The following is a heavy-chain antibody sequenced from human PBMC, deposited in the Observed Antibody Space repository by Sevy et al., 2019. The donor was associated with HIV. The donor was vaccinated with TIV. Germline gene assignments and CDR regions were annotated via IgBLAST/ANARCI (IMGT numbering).Heavy chain of an antibody. CDR1: GFTFSRNA. V-gene: IGHV3-23*01. D-gene: IGHD2-2*02. CDR3: AKVGYCSSTSCYSIYYGMDV. CDR2: ITGSGGST. Sequence: GGSLRLSCAASGFTFSRNAMSWVRQAPGKGLEWASGITGSGGSTYYADSVKGRFTISRDNSKNTLYLQMNSLRVEDTAVYYCAKVGYCSSTSCYSIYYGMDVRGQGTTVTVSS. J-gene: IGHJ6*02.